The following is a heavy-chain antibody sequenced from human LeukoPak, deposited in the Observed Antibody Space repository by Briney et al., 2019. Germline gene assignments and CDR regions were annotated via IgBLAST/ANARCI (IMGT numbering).Heavy chain of an antibody. V-gene: IGHV3-49*03. CDR3: TRDRGAYNLYDY. D-gene: IGHD1-1*01. CDR2: IRSKAYGETA. Sequence: GGSLRLSCTASGFTFGDYAMSWIRQAPGKGLEWVGSIRSKAYGETADYAASVKGRFTISRDDSKAVAYLQMNSLKTEDTAVYHCTRDRGAYNLYDYWGQGTLVTVSS. CDR1: GFTFGDYA. J-gene: IGHJ4*02.